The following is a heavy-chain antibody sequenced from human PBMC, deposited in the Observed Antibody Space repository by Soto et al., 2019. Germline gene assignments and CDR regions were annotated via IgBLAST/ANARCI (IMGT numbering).Heavy chain of an antibody. CDR1: GGSISSSSYY. J-gene: IGHJ4*02. CDR3: ARRGGVGATTYDY. V-gene: IGHV4-39*01. Sequence: QLQLQESGPGLVKPSETLSLTCTVSGGSISSSSYYWGWIRQPPGKGLEWIGSIYYSGSTYYNPSLKGRFTISVDTSKNQFSLKLSSVTAADTAVYYCARRGGVGATTYDYWGQGTLFTVSS. D-gene: IGHD1-26*01. CDR2: IYYSGST.